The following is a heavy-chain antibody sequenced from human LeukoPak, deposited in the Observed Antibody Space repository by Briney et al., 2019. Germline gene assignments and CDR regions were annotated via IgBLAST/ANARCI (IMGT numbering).Heavy chain of an antibody. V-gene: IGHV1-8*01. CDR2: MNPNSGNT. CDR3: ARGLRAIVYFDY. D-gene: IGHD1-26*01. Sequence: ASVKVSCKASGYTFTSYDINWVRQATGQGLEWMGWMNPNSGNTGYAQKFQGRVTMTRNTSISTAYMELSSLRSEDTAVYHCARGLRAIVYFDYWGQGTLVTVSS. J-gene: IGHJ4*02. CDR1: GYTFTSYD.